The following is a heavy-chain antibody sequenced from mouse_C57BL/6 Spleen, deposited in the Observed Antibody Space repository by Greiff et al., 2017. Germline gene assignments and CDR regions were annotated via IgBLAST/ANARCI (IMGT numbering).Heavy chain of an antibody. CDR3: GEGAMDY. CDR1: GYAFSSSW. Sequence: VQLQESGPELVKPGASVKISCKASGYAFSSSWMNWVKQRPGKGLEWIGRIYPGDGDTNYNGKFKGKATLTADKSSSTAYMQLSSLTSEDSAVYFCGEGAMDYWGQGTSVTVSS. V-gene: IGHV1-82*01. CDR2: IYPGDGDT. J-gene: IGHJ4*01.